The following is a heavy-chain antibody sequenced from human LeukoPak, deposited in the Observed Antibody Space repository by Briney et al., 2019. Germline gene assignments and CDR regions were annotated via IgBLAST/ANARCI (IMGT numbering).Heavy chain of an antibody. CDR3: ARDYDFWSGYPFLGMDV. CDR2: INHSGST. D-gene: IGHD3-3*01. CDR1: GGSFSGYY. J-gene: IGHJ6*02. V-gene: IGHV4-34*01. Sequence: ASETLSLTCAVYGGSFSGYYWSWIRQPPGKGLEWIGEINHSGSTNYNPSLKSRVTISVDTSKNQFSLKLSSVTAADTAVYYCARDYDFWSGYPFLGMDVWGQGTMVTVSS.